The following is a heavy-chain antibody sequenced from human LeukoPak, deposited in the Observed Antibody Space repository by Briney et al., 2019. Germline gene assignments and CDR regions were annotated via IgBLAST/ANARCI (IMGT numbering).Heavy chain of an antibody. CDR1: GFSFSSHV. Sequence: GGSLRLSCAAAGFSFSSHVMHWVRQAPGKGLEWVGVTSNDGSNTYYADSVEGRFTISRDNSKNTLYLQMNSLRAEDTAVYYCAKDALLYCSSTSCYSNYFDYWGQGTLVTVSS. D-gene: IGHD2-2*02. CDR2: TSNDGSNT. J-gene: IGHJ4*02. CDR3: AKDALLYCSSTSCYSNYFDY. V-gene: IGHV3-30-3*01.